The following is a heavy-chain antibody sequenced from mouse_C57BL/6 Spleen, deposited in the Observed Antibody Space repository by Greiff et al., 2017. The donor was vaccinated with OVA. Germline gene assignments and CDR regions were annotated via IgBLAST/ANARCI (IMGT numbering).Heavy chain of an antibody. CDR2: ISSGSSTI. Sequence: EVNVVESGGGLVKPGGSLKLSCAASGFTFSDYGMHWVRQAPEKGLEWVAYISSGSSTIYYADTVKGRFTISRDNAKNTLFLQMTSLRSEDTAMYYCARPGDSSGYAMDYWGQGTSVTVSS. CDR1: GFTFSDYG. CDR3: ARPGDSSGYAMDY. J-gene: IGHJ4*01. D-gene: IGHD3-2*02. V-gene: IGHV5-17*01.